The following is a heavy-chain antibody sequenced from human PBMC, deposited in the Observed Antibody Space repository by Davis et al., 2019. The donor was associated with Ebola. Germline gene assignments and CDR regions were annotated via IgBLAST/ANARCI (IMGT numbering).Heavy chain of an antibody. CDR3: VRDYWSGHTVY. CDR2: SSTSNGNT. Sequence: ASVTVSCQASGYKFIDYGISWVRQAPGQGLEWVGWSSTSNGNTHYAKKLQDRVIMTTDTSTTTAYMELRSLRSDDTAVYFCVRDYWSGHTVYWGQGTLITVSS. D-gene: IGHD3-3*01. J-gene: IGHJ4*02. CDR1: GYKFIDYG. V-gene: IGHV1-18*01.